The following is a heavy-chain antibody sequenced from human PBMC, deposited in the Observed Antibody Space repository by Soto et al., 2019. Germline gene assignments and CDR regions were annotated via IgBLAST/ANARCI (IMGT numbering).Heavy chain of an antibody. CDR1: GFTFSNAW. Sequence: EVQLVESGGGLVKPGGSLRLSCAASGFTFSNAWMNWVRQAPGKGLEWVGGIKSKTEGGPTDYAAPLKGRFTISRDDSKNTLYRQMTSLKTELTAVYYCTAGVIVVVWGMDVWGQGTTVTVSS. J-gene: IGHJ6*02. CDR2: IKSKTEGGPT. V-gene: IGHV3-15*07. D-gene: IGHD3-22*01. CDR3: TAGVIVVVWGMDV.